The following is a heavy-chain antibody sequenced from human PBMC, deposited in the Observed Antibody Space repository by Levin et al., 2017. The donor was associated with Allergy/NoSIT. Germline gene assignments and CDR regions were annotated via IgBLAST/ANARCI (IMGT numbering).Heavy chain of an antibody. CDR3: AKDGSSSLRY. Sequence: GGSLRLSCAASGFTFSSYGMHWVRQAPGKGLEWVAVISYDGSNKYYADSVKGRFTISRDNSKNTLYLQMNSLRAEDTAVYYCAKDGSSSLRYWGQGTLVTVSS. V-gene: IGHV3-30*18. CDR1: GFTFSSYG. J-gene: IGHJ4*02. D-gene: IGHD6-6*01. CDR2: ISYDGSNK.